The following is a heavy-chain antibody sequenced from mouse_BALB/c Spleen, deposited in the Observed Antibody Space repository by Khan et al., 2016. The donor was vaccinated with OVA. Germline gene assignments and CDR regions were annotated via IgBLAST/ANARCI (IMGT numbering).Heavy chain of an antibody. V-gene: IGHV2-2*02. J-gene: IGHJ4*01. CDR2: IWSGGST. CDR3: ARIFIGTTDYAMDY. Sequence: QVQLKESGPGLVQPSQSLSITCTVSGFSLTSYGVHWVRQSPGKGLEWLGVIWSGGSTDYNAAFISRPSISKDNSKSQVFFKMNSLQANDTAIYYCARIFIGTTDYAMDYWGQGTSVTVSS. D-gene: IGHD2-14*01. CDR1: GFSLTSYG.